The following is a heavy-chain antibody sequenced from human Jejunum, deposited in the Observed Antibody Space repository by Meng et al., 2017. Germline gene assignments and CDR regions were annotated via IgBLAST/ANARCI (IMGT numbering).Heavy chain of an antibody. CDR3: ARYLWSRGLFDS. CDR1: SGSFTGYY. CDR2: IHQTGST. J-gene: IGHJ5*01. V-gene: IGHV4-34*01. Sequence: QGHRHRWAARPLNPPAPLSLTCTVDSGSFTGYYWSRVRQSPGKGLEWIGEIHQTGSTNYSPSLQSRVTISIDTSKNEFSLELRSVTAADTAVYYCARYLWSRGLFDSWGQGTLVTVSS. D-gene: IGHD2-21*01.